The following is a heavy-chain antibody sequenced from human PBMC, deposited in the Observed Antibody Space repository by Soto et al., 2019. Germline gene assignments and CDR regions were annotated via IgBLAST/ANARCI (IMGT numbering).Heavy chain of an antibody. CDR3: AKGGIVVVVAATRLGAFDI. D-gene: IGHD2-15*01. V-gene: IGHV3-23*01. CDR2: ISGSGGST. Sequence: GGSLRLSCAASGFTFSSYAMSWVRQAPGKGLEWVSAISGSGGSTYYADSVKGRFTISRDNSKNTLYLQMNSLRAEDTAVYYCAKGGIVVVVAATRLGAFDIWGQGTMVTVSS. CDR1: GFTFSSYA. J-gene: IGHJ3*02.